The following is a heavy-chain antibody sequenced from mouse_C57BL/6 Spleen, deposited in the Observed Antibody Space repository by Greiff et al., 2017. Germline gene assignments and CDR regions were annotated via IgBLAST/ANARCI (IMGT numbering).Heavy chain of an antibody. CDR2: IYPRSGNT. D-gene: IGHD1-1*01. CDR3: ARRGDYGSSYYFDY. CDR1: GYTFTSYG. J-gene: IGHJ2*01. Sequence: VQLVESGAELARPGASVKLSCKASGYTFTSYGISWVKQRPGQGLEWIGEIYPRSGNTYYNEKFKGKATLTADKSSSTAYMELRSLTSEDSAVXFCARRGDYGSSYYFDYWGQGTTLTVSS. V-gene: IGHV1-81*01.